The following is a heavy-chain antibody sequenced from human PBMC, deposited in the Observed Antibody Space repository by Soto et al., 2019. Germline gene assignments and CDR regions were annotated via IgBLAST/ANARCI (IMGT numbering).Heavy chain of an antibody. Sequence: PSETLSLTCTVSGGSISSYYWSWIRQPAGKGLEWIGRIYTSGSTNYNPSLKGRVTMSVDTSKNQFSLKLSSVTAADTAVYYCARHRIVGAPGQYYFVYWGPGTLLNVFS. CDR3: ARHRIVGAPGQYYFVY. CDR2: IYTSGST. CDR1: GGSISSYY. V-gene: IGHV4-4*07. J-gene: IGHJ4*02. D-gene: IGHD1-26*01.